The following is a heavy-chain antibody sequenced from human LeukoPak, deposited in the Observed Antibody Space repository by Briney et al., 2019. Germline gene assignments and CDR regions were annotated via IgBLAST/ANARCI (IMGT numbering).Heavy chain of an antibody. J-gene: IGHJ6*04. Sequence: GGSLRLSCAASGFNFSSYGMHWVRQAPGKGLEWVAVISYDGSNKYYADSVKGRFTISRDNSKNTLYLQMNSLRAEDTAVYYCAELGITMIGGVWGKGTTVTISS. CDR1: GFNFSSYG. V-gene: IGHV3-30*18. CDR2: ISYDGSNK. D-gene: IGHD3-10*02. CDR3: AELGITMIGGV.